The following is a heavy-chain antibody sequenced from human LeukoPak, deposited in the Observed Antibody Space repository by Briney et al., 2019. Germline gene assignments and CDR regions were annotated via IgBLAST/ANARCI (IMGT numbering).Heavy chain of an antibody. J-gene: IGHJ6*02. CDR3: ARHTLSTADYGMDG. CDR2: IYYSGST. Sequence: SETLSLTCSVSDGSVNNYYWSWIRQSPGTGLEWVGYIYYSGSTEYNPSLQSRVTMSVDTSKNQFSLKLSSVTAADTAVYYCARHTLSTADYGMDGWGQGTTVIVSS. CDR1: DGSVNNYY. D-gene: IGHD2-15*01. V-gene: IGHV4-59*08.